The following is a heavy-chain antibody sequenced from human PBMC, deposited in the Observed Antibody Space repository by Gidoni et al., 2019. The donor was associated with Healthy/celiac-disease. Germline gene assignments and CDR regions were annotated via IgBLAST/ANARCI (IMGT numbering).Heavy chain of an antibody. Sequence: EVQLVESGGGLVQPGGSLRLSCAASGFPFSSYSMNWVRQAPGKGLEWVSYISSSSSTIYYADSVKGRFTSSRENAKNSLYLQMNSLRDEETAVYYCARGRANWGMSFDYWGQGTLVTGSS. CDR2: ISSSSSTI. CDR3: ARGRANWGMSFDY. D-gene: IGHD7-27*01. CDR1: GFPFSSYS. V-gene: IGHV3-48*02. J-gene: IGHJ4*02.